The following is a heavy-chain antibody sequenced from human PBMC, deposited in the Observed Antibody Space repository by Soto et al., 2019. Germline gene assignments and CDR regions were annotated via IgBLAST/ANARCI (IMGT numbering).Heavy chain of an antibody. D-gene: IGHD3-3*01. Sequence: PSETLSLTCAVYGGSFSGYYWSWIRQPPGKGLEWIGEINHSGSTNYNPSLKSRVTISVDTSKNQFSLKLSSVTAADTAVYYCARGRSITIFGVVPYYYYGMDVWGQGTTVT. CDR1: GGSFSGYY. J-gene: IGHJ6*02. V-gene: IGHV4-34*01. CDR3: ARGRSITIFGVVPYYYYGMDV. CDR2: INHSGST.